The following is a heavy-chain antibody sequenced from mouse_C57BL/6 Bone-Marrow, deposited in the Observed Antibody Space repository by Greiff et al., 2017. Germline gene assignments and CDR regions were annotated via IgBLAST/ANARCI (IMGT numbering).Heavy chain of an antibody. D-gene: IGHD2-1*01. CDR3: ARAEVLLWGVYFDY. Sequence: VQLQQSGAELVKPGASVKLSCKASGYTFTSYWMHWVKQRPGQGLEWIGMIHPNSGSTNYNEKFKSKATLTVDKSSSTAYMQLSSLTSEDSAVYYCARAEVLLWGVYFDYWCQGTTPTVSS. J-gene: IGHJ2*01. V-gene: IGHV1-64*01. CDR2: IHPNSGST. CDR1: GYTFTSYW.